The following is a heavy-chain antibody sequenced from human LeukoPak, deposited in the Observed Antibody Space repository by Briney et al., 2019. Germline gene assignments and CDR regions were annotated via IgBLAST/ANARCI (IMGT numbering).Heavy chain of an antibody. D-gene: IGHD6-19*01. J-gene: IGHJ4*02. CDR2: IIPIFGTA. Sequence: GASVKVSCKASGGTFSSYAISWVRRAPAQGLEWMGGIIPIFGTANYAQKFQGRVTITADKSTSPAYMELSSLRSEDTAVYYCARTRSGWYYFDYWGQGTLVTVSS. CDR3: ARTRSGWYYFDY. V-gene: IGHV1-69*06. CDR1: GGTFSSYA.